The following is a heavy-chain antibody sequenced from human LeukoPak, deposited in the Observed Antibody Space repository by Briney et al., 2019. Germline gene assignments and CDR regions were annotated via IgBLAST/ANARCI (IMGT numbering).Heavy chain of an antibody. CDR2: IYYSGST. Sequence: YIYYSGSTYYNPSLKSRVTISVDTSKNQFSLKLSSVTAADTAVYYCAYGDYYYYYGMDVWGQGTTVTVSS. J-gene: IGHJ6*02. CDR3: AYGDYYYYYGMDV. V-gene: IGHV4-30-4*01. D-gene: IGHD4-17*01.